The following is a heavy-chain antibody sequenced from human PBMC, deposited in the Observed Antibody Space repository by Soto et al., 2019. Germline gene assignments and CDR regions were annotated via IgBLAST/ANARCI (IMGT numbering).Heavy chain of an antibody. J-gene: IGHJ4*02. V-gene: IGHV1-8*01. CDR1: GYSFTSVD. D-gene: IGHD1-1*01. CDR3: ARGVPAGVDY. Sequence: QVQLVQSGAEVREPGTSVKVSCKASGYSFTSVDINWVRQTTGQGLEWMGWMQPSSGRTGYAQKFQGRVTMTRDTAINTAYMEMSSLSSDDTAFYYCARGVPAGVDYWGQGTLVTFSS. CDR2: MQPSSGRT.